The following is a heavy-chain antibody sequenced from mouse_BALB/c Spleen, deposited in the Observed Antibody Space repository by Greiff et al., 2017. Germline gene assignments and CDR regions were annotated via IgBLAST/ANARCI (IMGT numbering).Heavy chain of an antibody. Sequence: QVQLQQSGAELVRPGVSVKISCKGSGYTFTDYAMHWVKQSHAKSLEWIGVISTYYGDASYNQKFKGKATMTVDKSSSTAYMELARLTSEDSAIYYCATPYDGYWYFDVWGAGTTVTVSS. J-gene: IGHJ1*01. D-gene: IGHD2-3*01. CDR1: GYTFTDYA. CDR3: ATPYDGYWYFDV. V-gene: IGHV1S137*01. CDR2: ISTYYGDA.